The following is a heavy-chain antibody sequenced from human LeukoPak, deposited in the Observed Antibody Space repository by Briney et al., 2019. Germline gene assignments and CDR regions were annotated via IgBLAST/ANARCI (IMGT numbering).Heavy chain of an antibody. CDR1: GGSISSGGYY. D-gene: IGHD5-18*01. CDR2: IYYSGST. CDR3: ARGRSYGQRLPFSGLFDY. J-gene: IGHJ4*02. V-gene: IGHV4-31*03. Sequence: KPSETLSLTCTVSGGSISSGGYYWSWIRQHPGKGLEWIGYIYYSGSTYYNPSLKSRVTISVDTSKNQFSLKLSSVTAADTAVYYCARGRSYGQRLPFSGLFDYWGQGTLVTVSS.